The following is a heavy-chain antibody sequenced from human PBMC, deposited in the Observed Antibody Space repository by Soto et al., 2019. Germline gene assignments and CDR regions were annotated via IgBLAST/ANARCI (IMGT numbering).Heavy chain of an antibody. CDR1: GFTFSDYY. J-gene: IGHJ6*03. Sequence: PGGSLRLSCAASGFTFSDYYMSWIRQAPGKGLEWVSYISSSGSTIYYADSVKGRFTISRDNAKNSLYLQMNSLRAEDTAVYYCARVTNVFWTHYYHYYYMDFWGKGTTVTVSS. CDR3: ARVTNVFWTHYYHYYYMDF. V-gene: IGHV3-11*01. D-gene: IGHD3-3*01. CDR2: ISSSGSTI.